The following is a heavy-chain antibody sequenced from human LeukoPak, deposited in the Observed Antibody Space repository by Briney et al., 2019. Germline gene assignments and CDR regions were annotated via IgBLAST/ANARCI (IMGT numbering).Heavy chain of an antibody. J-gene: IGHJ4*02. V-gene: IGHV3-9*01. CDR3: AKVLPYIAAAGPFDY. CDR2: ISWNSGNI. CDR1: GFTLDNYA. Sequence: GGSLRLSCAASGFTLDNYAMHWVQQAPERGLEWVSGISWNSGNIDYADSVEGRFTISRDNAKNSLYLQMNSLRPEDTALYYCAKVLPYIAAAGPFDYWGQGTLVTVSS. D-gene: IGHD6-13*01.